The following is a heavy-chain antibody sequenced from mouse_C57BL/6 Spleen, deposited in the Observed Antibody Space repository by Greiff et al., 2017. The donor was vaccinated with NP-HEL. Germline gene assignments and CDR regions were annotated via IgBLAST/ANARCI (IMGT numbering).Heavy chain of an antibody. CDR1: GYTFTSYG. J-gene: IGHJ4*01. V-gene: IGHV1-81*01. D-gene: IGHD2-1*01. CDR3: ARWGIYYGNSAYAMDY. Sequence: QVQLQQSGAELARPGASVKLSCKASGYTFTSYGISWVKQRTGQGLEWIGEIYPRSGNTYYNEKFKGKATLTADKSSSTAYMELRSLTSEDSAVYFCARWGIYYGNSAYAMDYWGQGTSVTVSS. CDR2: IYPRSGNT.